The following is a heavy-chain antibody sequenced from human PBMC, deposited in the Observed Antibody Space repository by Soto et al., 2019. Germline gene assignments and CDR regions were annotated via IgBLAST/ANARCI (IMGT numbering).Heavy chain of an antibody. V-gene: IGHV4-4*02. CDR2: IYHSGST. CDR1: GGSISSSNW. CDR3: ARRGGGYDFYYYYGMDG. D-gene: IGHD5-12*01. Sequence: PSETLSLTCAVSGGSISSSNWWSWVRQPPGKGLEWIGEIYHSGSTNYNPSLKSRVTISVDKSKNQFSLKLSSVTAADTAVYYCARRGGGYDFYYYYGMDGWGQGTTVTVSS. J-gene: IGHJ6*02.